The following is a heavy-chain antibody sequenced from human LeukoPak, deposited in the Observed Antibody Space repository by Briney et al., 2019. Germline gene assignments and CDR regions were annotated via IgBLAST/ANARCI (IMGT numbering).Heavy chain of an antibody. Sequence: PGGSLRLSCAASGFTVSSNYMSWVRQAPGKGLEWVSVIYSGGSTYYADSVKGRFTISRDNSKNTLYLQMNSLRAEDTAVYYCARDPRGHAFDIWGQGTMVTVSS. CDR1: GFTVSSNY. CDR2: IYSGGST. V-gene: IGHV3-53*01. J-gene: IGHJ3*02. CDR3: ARDPRGHAFDI.